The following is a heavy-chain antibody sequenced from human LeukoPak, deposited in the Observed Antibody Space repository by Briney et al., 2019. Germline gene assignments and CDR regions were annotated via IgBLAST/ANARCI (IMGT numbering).Heavy chain of an antibody. V-gene: IGHV3-23*01. J-gene: IGHJ3*02. CDR1: GFIFSNYA. CDR3: VKDMVQRNGIFDPFDI. Sequence: TGGSLRLSCAVDGFIFSNYAMTWGRQAAGKGREWVSSTEGDGSASYYADSVKGRFAISRDDPKNTLYLQLTSLRVEDTAIYFCVKDMVQRNGIFDPFDIWGQGTMVTVSS. CDR2: TEGDGSAS. D-gene: IGHD3-10*01.